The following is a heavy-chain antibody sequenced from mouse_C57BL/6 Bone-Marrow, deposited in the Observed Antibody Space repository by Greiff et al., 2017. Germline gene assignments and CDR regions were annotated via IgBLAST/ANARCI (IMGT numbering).Heavy chain of an antibody. CDR1: GYTFTSYW. Sequence: QVQLQQPGAELVKPGASVKLSCKASGYTFTSYWMHWVKQRPGQGLEWIGMIHPNSGSTNYTEKFKSKATLTVDKSSSTAYMQLSSLTSEDSAVYYCARDRYYYGSRVEFDYWGQGTTPTVSS. V-gene: IGHV1-64*01. CDR3: ARDRYYYGSRVEFDY. CDR2: IHPNSGST. J-gene: IGHJ2*01. D-gene: IGHD1-1*01.